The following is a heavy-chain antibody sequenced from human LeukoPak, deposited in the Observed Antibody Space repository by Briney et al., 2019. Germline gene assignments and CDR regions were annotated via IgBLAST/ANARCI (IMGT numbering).Heavy chain of an antibody. J-gene: IGHJ3*02. CDR3: ARDRTIFSSGDAFDI. CDR1: GFTFSSYS. D-gene: IGHD3-9*01. CDR2: ISSSSSYI. V-gene: IGHV3-21*01. Sequence: GGSLRLSCAASGFTFSSYSMNWVRQAPGKGLEWVSSISSSSSYIYYADSVKGRFTISRDNAKNSLYLQMNSLRAEDTAVYYCARDRTIFSSGDAFDIWGQGTMVTVSS.